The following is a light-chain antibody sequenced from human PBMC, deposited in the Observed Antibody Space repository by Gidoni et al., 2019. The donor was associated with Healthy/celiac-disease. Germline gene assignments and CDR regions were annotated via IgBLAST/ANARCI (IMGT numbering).Light chain of an antibody. CDR2: EVS. CDR3: CSYAGSRV. CDR1: SSDVGSYNL. V-gene: IGLV2-23*02. Sequence: QSALDQAGSGAGAPGQSVTISCTGTSSDVGSYNLVSWYQQHPGKAPKLLIYEVSQRPSGVSNRFSGSKSGNTASLTISGLQAEDEAYYYCCSYAGSRVFGGGTKLTVL. J-gene: IGLJ3*02.